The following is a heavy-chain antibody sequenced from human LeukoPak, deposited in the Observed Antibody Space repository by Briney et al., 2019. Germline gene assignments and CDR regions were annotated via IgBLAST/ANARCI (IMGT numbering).Heavy chain of an antibody. CDR2: INPKNGGT. CDR3: ARERQGDY. CDR1: GYTFTAYY. J-gene: IGHJ4*02. Sequence: ASVKVSCKASGYTFTAYYIHSVSQAPGQGLEWMGWINPKNGGTKYAQSFQGRVTVTSDTSITTAYMEISSLTSDDTAVYFCARERQGDYWGQGTLVTVSS. V-gene: IGHV1-2*02.